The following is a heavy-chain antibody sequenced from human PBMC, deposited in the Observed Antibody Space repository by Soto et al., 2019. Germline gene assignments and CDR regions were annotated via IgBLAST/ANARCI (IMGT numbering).Heavy chain of an antibody. J-gene: IGHJ4*02. V-gene: IGHV1-3*01. CDR3: AILNLGYYYDSSGYYPL. CDR1: GYTFTSYA. Sequence: ASVKVSCKASGYTFTSYAMHWVRQAPGQRLGWMGWINAGNGNTKYSQKFQGRVTITRDTSASTAYMELSSLRSEDTAVYYCAILNLGYYYDSSGYYPLWGQGTLVTVSS. CDR2: INAGNGNT. D-gene: IGHD3-22*01.